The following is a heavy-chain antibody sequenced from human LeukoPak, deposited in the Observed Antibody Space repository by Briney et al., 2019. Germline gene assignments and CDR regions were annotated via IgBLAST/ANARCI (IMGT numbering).Heavy chain of an antibody. V-gene: IGHV4-59*08. CDR1: GGSISSYY. CDR3: ARGRVTPNYFDY. CDR2: ILYNRNT. D-gene: IGHD2-21*02. Sequence: SETLSLTCTVSGGSISSYYWGWIRQPPGKRLEFIGYILYNRNTNYNPSLESRVTISVDTSKNHFSLKLSSVTAADTAVYYCARGRVTPNYFDYWGQGTLVTVSS. J-gene: IGHJ4*02.